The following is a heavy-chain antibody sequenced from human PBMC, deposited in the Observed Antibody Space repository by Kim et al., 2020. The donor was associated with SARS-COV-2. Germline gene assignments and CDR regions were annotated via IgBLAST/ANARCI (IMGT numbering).Heavy chain of an antibody. J-gene: IGHJ4*02. D-gene: IGHD5-12*01. CDR3: ARDLGDELGGYDYLPFDY. V-gene: IGHV4-61*02. Sequence: SETLSLTCTVSGGSISSGSYYWSWIRQPAGKGLEWIGRIYTSGSTNYNPSLKSRVTISADTSKNQFSLKLSSVTAADTAVYYCARDLGDELGGYDYLPFDYWGQGTLVTVSS. CDR1: GGSISSGSYY. CDR2: IYTSGST.